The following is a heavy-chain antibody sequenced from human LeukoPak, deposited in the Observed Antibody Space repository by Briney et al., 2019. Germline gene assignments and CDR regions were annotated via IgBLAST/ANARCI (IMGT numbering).Heavy chain of an antibody. J-gene: IGHJ6*03. CDR1: VITFSSYA. Sequence: QPGGSLRLSCAVSVITFSSYAMYWVRQAPGKGLEWISVISRSGGSTYYADSVKGRFTISRDNSKKTLYLQMNSLRAEDTAVYYCATRWLLYSEPHYMDVWGKGTTVTVSS. CDR3: ATRWLLYSEPHYMDV. D-gene: IGHD3-3*01. CDR2: ISRSGGST. V-gene: IGHV3-23*01.